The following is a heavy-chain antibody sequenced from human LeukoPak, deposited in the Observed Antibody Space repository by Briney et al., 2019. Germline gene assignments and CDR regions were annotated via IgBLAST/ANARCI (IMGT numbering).Heavy chain of an antibody. D-gene: IGHD5-24*01. Sequence: PGGSLRLSCAASGFTVSSNYMSWVRQAPGKGLEWVSVIYSGGSTYYADSVKGRFTISRDNSKNTLYLQMNSLRAEDTAVYYCARAPRDGYNYPFDYWGQGTLVTVSS. CDR3: ARAPRDGYNYPFDY. J-gene: IGHJ4*02. V-gene: IGHV3-53*01. CDR1: GFTVSSNY. CDR2: IYSGGST.